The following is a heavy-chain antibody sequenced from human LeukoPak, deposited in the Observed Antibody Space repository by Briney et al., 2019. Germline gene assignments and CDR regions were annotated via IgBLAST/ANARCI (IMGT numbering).Heavy chain of an antibody. D-gene: IGHD6-13*01. CDR3: AREKQQLPSMDV. CDR2: ISSSSSYI. CDR1: GFTFSSYS. Sequence: GVSLRLSCAASGFTFSSYSMNWVRQAPGKGLEWVSSISSSSSYIYYADSVKGRFTISRDNAKNSLYLQMNSLRAEDTAVYYCAREKQQLPSMDVWGQGTTVTVSS. J-gene: IGHJ6*02. V-gene: IGHV3-21*01.